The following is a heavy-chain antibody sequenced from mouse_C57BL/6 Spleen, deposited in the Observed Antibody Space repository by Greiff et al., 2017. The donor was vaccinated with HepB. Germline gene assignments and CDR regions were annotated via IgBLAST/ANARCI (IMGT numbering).Heavy chain of an antibody. D-gene: IGHD1-1*01. V-gene: IGHV5-12*01. CDR2: ISNGGGST. Sequence: EVMLVESGGGLVQPGGSLKLSCAASGFTFSDYYMYWVRQTPEKRLEWVAYISNGGGSTYYPDTVKGRFTISRDNAKNTLYLQMSRLKSEDTAMYYCARPDYYGSSDWYFDVWGTGTTVTVSS. J-gene: IGHJ1*03. CDR3: ARPDYYGSSDWYFDV. CDR1: GFTFSDYY.